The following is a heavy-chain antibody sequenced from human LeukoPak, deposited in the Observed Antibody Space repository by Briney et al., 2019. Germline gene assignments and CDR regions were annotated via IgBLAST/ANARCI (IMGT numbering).Heavy chain of an antibody. CDR2: IYYSGST. J-gene: IGHJ4*02. V-gene: IGHV4-30-4*01. CDR1: GGSISSGDYY. D-gene: IGHD5-12*01. Sequence: SETLSPTCTVSGGSISSGDYYWSWIRQPPGKGLEWIGYIYYSGSTYYNPSLKSRVTISVDTSKNQFSLKLSSVTAADTAVYYCARQYSGYDPLDYWGQGTLVTVSS. CDR3: ARQYSGYDPLDY.